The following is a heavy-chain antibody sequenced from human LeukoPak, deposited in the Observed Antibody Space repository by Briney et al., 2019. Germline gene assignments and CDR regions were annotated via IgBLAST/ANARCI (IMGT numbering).Heavy chain of an antibody. CDR3: ARGWDSSSPADWFDP. CDR1: GFTFSSYE. CDR2: ISSSDSTI. D-gene: IGHD6-6*01. Sequence: GGSLRLSCAASGFTFSSYEMHWVRQAPGKGLEWVSYISSSDSTIYYADSVKGRFTISRDNAKNSLYLQMNSLRAEDTAVYYCARGWDSSSPADWFDPWGQGTRVTVSS. J-gene: IGHJ5*02. V-gene: IGHV3-48*03.